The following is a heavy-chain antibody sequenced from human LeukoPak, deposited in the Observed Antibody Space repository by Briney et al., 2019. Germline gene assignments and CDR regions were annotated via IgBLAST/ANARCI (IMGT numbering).Heavy chain of an antibody. CDR2: IYYSGST. D-gene: IGHD2-15*01. J-gene: IGHJ4*02. Sequence: SETLSLTCTVSGGSISSYYWSWIRQPPGKGLEWIGYIYYSGSTNYNPSLKSRVTISVDTSKNQFSLKLSSVTAADTAVYYCARSILHSGGSCCWYYFDYWGQGTLVTVSS. CDR1: GGSISSYY. CDR3: ARSILHSGGSCCWYYFDY. V-gene: IGHV4-59*01.